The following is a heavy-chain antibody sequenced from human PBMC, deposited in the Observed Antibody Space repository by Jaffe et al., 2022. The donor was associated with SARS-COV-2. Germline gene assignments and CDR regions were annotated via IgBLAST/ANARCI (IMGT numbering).Heavy chain of an antibody. D-gene: IGHD6-13*01. Sequence: EVQLVESGGGLVQPGGSLRLSCAASGFTFSSYEMNWVRQAPGKGLEWVSYISSSGSSIYYADSVKGRFTISRDNAKNSLYLQMNSLRAEDTAVYYCAHSWYGDGYYYGMDVWGQGTTVTVSS. CDR3: AHSWYGDGYYYGMDV. CDR2: ISSSGSSI. J-gene: IGHJ6*02. V-gene: IGHV3-48*03. CDR1: GFTFSSYE.